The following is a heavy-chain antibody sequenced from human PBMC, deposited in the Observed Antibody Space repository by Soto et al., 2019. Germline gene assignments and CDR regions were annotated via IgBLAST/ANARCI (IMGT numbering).Heavy chain of an antibody. V-gene: IGHV4-39*01. Sequence: QLQPQESGPGLVKPSETVSLTCTVSGGSISSTIYYWGWIRQPPGKGLEWIGNIYYSGNTYYSPSLKSRVTISGDTSKNQFSLELSSVTAADAAVYYCARTTGDWYFDLWGRGTLVTVSS. CDR2: IYYSGNT. CDR3: ARTTGDWYFDL. J-gene: IGHJ2*01. D-gene: IGHD3-10*01. CDR1: GGSISSTIYY.